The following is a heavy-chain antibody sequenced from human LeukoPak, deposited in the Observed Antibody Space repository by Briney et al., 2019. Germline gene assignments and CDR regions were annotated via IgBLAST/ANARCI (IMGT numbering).Heavy chain of an antibody. V-gene: IGHV3-21*01. CDR3: AKGKDSVAGATNDY. CDR1: GFXFSSYS. Sequence: GGSLRLSCAVSGFXFSSYSISWVRQAPGKGLEWVSLISSSGTYKYYADSVKGRFTISRDNAKNSLYLQMNSLRAEDTAVHYCAKGKDSVAGATNDYWGQGTLVTVSS. CDR2: ISSSGTYK. J-gene: IGHJ4*02. D-gene: IGHD6-19*01.